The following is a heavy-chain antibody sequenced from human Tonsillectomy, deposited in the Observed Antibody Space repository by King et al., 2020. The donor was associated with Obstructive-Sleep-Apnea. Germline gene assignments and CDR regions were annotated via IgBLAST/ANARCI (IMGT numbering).Heavy chain of an antibody. Sequence: VQLQESGPGLVKPSETLSLTCTVSGYSISSGYYWGWIRQPPGKGLEWIGSIYHNGSTYYNPSLKSRVTISVDTSKKQFSPKLSSVTAADTAVYYCARDYYYDSSGYYVDYWGQGTLVTVSS. CDR1: GYSISSGYY. V-gene: IGHV4-38-2*02. CDR2: IYHNGST. CDR3: ARDYYYDSSGYYVDY. J-gene: IGHJ4*02. D-gene: IGHD3-22*01.